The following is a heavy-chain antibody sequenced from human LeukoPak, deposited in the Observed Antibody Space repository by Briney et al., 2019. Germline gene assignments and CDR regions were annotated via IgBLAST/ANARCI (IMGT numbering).Heavy chain of an antibody. D-gene: IGHD3-3*01. Sequence: SETLSLTCTVSGVSISSYYWSWIRQPPRKGLEWIGYIYYSGNTNYNPSLKSRVTTTVNTTKNQFSLNLSSVTAAHTAVYYCARGLTIFEPFDPWGQGTLVTVSS. CDR1: GVSISSYY. CDR3: ARGLTIFEPFDP. V-gene: IGHV4-59*01. J-gene: IGHJ5*02. CDR2: IYYSGNT.